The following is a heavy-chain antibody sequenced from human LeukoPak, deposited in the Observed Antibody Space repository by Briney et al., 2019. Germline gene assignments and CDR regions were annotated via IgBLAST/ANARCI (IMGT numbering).Heavy chain of an antibody. V-gene: IGHV4-59*01. CDR2: IYYSGTT. D-gene: IGHD3-22*01. CDR1: GGSISSYY. CDR3: ARTPSPYYYDSSGSIDY. Sequence: SETLSLTCTVSGGSISSYYWSWIRQPPGKGLEWIGYIYYSGTTNYNPSLKSRVTISVDTSKNQFSLKLSSVTAADTAVYYCARTPSPYYYDSSGSIDYWGQGTLVTVSS. J-gene: IGHJ4*02.